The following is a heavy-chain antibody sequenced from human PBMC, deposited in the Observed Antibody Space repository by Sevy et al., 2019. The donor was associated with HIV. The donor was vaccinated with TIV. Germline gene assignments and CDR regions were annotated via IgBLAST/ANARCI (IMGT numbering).Heavy chain of an antibody. CDR1: GFTFSANW. CDR3: ARETFGRVES. V-gene: IGHV3-7*01. D-gene: IGHD3-16*01. CDR2: IKADGSDK. Sequence: GGSLRLSCAASGFTFSANWMNWVRQAPGKGLEWVANIKADGSDKHYVDSVEGRFTISRDNAKNLLFLQMNSLRVEDTAVYYCARETFGRVESWGQGTLVTVSS. J-gene: IGHJ4*02.